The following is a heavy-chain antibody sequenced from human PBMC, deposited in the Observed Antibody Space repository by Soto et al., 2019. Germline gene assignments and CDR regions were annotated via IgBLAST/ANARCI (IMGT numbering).Heavy chain of an antibody. V-gene: IGHV1-69*06. CDR1: GGTFSSYA. CDR2: IIPIFGTA. D-gene: IGHD2-2*02. J-gene: IGHJ6*02. Sequence: QVQLVQSGAEVKKPGSSVKVSCKASGGTFSSYAISWVRQAPGQGLEWMGGIIPIFGTANYAQKFQGRVTITADKSTSTAYMELSSLRSEDTAVYYCARCICSSNSCYTGRNGMDVWGQGTTVTVSS. CDR3: ARCICSSNSCYTGRNGMDV.